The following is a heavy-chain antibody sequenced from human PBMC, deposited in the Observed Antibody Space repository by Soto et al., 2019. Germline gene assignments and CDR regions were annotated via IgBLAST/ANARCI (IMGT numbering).Heavy chain of an antibody. CDR2: IYHSGSI. CDR1: SGSISSFH. Sequence: SETLSLTCTVSSGSISSFHWSWIRQSPGKGLEWIGFIYHSGSINYNPSLKSRVTISVDASKNQFSLKLSSVTAADSAMYYCARVNVAVVYFDYWGQGTQVTVSS. CDR3: ARVNVAVVYFDY. D-gene: IGHD2-2*01. V-gene: IGHV4-59*01. J-gene: IGHJ4*02.